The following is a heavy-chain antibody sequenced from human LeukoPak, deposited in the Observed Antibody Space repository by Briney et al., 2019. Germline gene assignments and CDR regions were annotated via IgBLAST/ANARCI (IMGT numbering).Heavy chain of an antibody. V-gene: IGHV4-4*07. J-gene: IGHJ4*02. Sequence: PSETLSLTCTVSGASISNYYWSWIRQPAGKGLEWIGRLYTSGSINFNPSLKSRITMSVDTSKNQFSLRLSSVTAADTAVYYCAGATWGSCYFDYWGQGTLVTVSS. D-gene: IGHD7-27*01. CDR2: LYTSGSI. CDR1: GASISNYY. CDR3: AGATWGSCYFDY.